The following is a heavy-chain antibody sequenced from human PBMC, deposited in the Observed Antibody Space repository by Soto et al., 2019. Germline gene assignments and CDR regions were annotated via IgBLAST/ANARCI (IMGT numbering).Heavy chain of an antibody. J-gene: IGHJ6*02. Sequence: VQLLESGGGLVQPGGSLRLSCAASGFTFSSYGMHWVRQAPGKGLEWVAVISYDGSNKYYADSVKGRFTISRDNSKNTLYLQMNSLRAEDTAVYYCAKTGARLYYYYYGMDVWGQGTTVTVSS. CDR2: ISYDGSNK. CDR1: GFTFSSYG. CDR3: AKTGARLYYYYYGMDV. D-gene: IGHD3-10*01. V-gene: IGHV3-30*18.